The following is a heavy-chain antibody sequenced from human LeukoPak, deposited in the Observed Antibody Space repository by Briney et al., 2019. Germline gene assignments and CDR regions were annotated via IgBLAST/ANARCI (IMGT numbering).Heavy chain of an antibody. J-gene: IGHJ3*02. CDR1: GFTFGDYS. V-gene: IGHV3-49*04. CDR3: TRKGRAFDI. Sequence: PGRSLTLTCSASGFTFGDYSVSWVRQAPGKGLEWVGFIRSKAYGGTTEYAASVKGRFTISRDDSKSIAYLQMNSLKTEDTAVYYCTRKGRAFDIWGQRIIVTFSS. CDR2: IRSKAYGGTT.